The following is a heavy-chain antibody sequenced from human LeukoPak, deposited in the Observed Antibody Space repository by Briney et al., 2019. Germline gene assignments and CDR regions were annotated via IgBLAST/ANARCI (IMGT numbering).Heavy chain of an antibody. CDR1: GNSISKFA. D-gene: IGHD3-16*01. J-gene: IGHJ4*03. Sequence: ASVKVSCKAFGNSISKFAVSWVRQAPGQGLEWMGGIIPLFGTADYPQKFQGRVTITADESTSTTYMELSSLKSEDTATYYCTTRSCGAGACSSSFYYYYGLHFWGQGTPVFVSS. CDR3: TTRSCGAGACSSSFYYYYGLHF. V-gene: IGHV1-69*13. CDR2: IIPLFGTA.